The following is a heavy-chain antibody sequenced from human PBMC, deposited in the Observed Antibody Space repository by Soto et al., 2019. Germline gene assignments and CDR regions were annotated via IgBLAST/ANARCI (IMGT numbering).Heavy chain of an antibody. V-gene: IGHV4-59*08. Sequence: QVELQQSGPGLVKPSGTLSLTCTVSSGPDSSHNWGWIRQPPGRGLEWIGYVYYTGDTSYNPSLRSRATIAAATSTKIISLPLSSVTAADTAVYYCVRQGIDCLHGLVDVWGQGTTVSVSS. D-gene: IGHD2-21*02. CDR2: VYYTGDT. J-gene: IGHJ6*02. CDR3: VRQGIDCLHGLVDV. CDR1: SGPDSSHN.